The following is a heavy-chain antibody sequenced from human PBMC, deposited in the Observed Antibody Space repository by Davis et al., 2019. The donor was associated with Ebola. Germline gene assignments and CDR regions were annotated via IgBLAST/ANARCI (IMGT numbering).Heavy chain of an antibody. D-gene: IGHD6-6*01. CDR1: GFTFSSHA. J-gene: IGHJ6*02. V-gene: IGHV3-21*01. CDR3: ARSSIAARPGYYYGMDV. CDR2: ISSSSSYI. Sequence: GESLKISCAASGFTFSSHAMSWVRQAPGKGLEWVSSISSSSSYIYYADSVKGRFTISRDNAKNSLYLQMNSLRAEDTAVYYCARSSIAARPGYYYGMDVWGQGTTVTVSS.